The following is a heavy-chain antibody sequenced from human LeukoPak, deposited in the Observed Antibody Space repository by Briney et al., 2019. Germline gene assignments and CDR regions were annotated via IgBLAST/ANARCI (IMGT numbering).Heavy chain of an antibody. Sequence: GGSLRLSCAASGFTVSSNYMSWVRQAPGKGLVWVSRISTDGSSTTYADSVRGRFTISRDNPKNTLYLQMDSLRAEDTAVYYCARPSSGWYGSWGQGTLVTVSS. CDR2: ISTDGSST. CDR1: GFTVSSNY. D-gene: IGHD6-19*01. CDR3: ARPSSGWYGS. J-gene: IGHJ4*02. V-gene: IGHV3-74*01.